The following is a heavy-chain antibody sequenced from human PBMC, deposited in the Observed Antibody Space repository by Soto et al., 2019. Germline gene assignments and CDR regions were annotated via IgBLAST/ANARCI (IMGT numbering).Heavy chain of an antibody. CDR1: GFTFSSYG. V-gene: IGHV3-30*18. CDR3: AKDSPGPV. Sequence: PGGSLRLSCAASGFTFSSYGMHWVRQAPGKGLEWVAVISYDGSNKYYADSVKGRFTISRDNSKNTLYLQMNSLRAEDTAVYYCAKDSPGPVWGQGTLVTVSS. CDR2: ISYDGSNK. J-gene: IGHJ4*02.